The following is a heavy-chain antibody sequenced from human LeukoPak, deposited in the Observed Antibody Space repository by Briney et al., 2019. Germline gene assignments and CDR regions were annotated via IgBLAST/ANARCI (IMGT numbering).Heavy chain of an antibody. CDR3: ARDPVIYCRGGSCIDY. CDR2: IIPIFGTA. CDR1: GGTFSGYA. J-gene: IGHJ4*02. D-gene: IGHD2-15*01. Sequence: SVKVSCKASGGTFSGYAICWGRQAPGQGLEWMGGIIPIFGTANYAQKFQGRVTITADKSTSTAYMELSSLRSEDTAGYYCARDPVIYCRGGSCIDYWGQGTLVTVSS. V-gene: IGHV1-69*06.